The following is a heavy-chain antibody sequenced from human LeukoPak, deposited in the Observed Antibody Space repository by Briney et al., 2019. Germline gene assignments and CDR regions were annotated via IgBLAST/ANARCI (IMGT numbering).Heavy chain of an antibody. CDR1: GFTFSSCA. J-gene: IGHJ4*02. CDR2: ISGSGGST. CDR3: AKGTCSSSPRDY. Sequence: GGSLRLSCAASGFTFSSCAMSWVRQAPGKGLEWVSAISGSGGSTYYAGSVKGRFTISRDNSKNTLFLQMNSLGAEDTAVYYCAKGTCSSSPRDYWGQGTLVTVSS. V-gene: IGHV3-23*01. D-gene: IGHD6-6*01.